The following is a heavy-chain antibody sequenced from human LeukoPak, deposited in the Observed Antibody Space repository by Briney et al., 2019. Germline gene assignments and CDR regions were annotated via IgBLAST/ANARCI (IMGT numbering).Heavy chain of an antibody. V-gene: IGHV1-2*06. CDR2: INLNSGGT. D-gene: IGHD3-22*01. CDR1: GYTFTGYY. CDR3: ARDTYYYDSSGYEVSYYMDV. Sequence: ASVKVSCKASGYTFTGYYMHWVRQAPGQGLEWMGRINLNSGGTNYAQKFQGRVTMTRDTSISTAYIELSRLRSDDTAVYYCARDTYYYDSSGYEVSYYMDVWGKGTTVTVSS. J-gene: IGHJ6*03.